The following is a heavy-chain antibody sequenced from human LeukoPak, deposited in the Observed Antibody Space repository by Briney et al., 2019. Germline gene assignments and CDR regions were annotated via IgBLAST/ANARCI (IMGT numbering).Heavy chain of an antibody. CDR3: ARAPGYYDSSGYPPYNWFDP. D-gene: IGHD3-22*01. CDR1: GGTFSSYA. Sequence: GASVKVSCKASGGTFSSYAISWVRQAPGQGLEWMGGIIPIFGTANYAQKFQGRVTITADESTSTAYMELSSLRSEDTAVYYCARAPGYYDSSGYPPYNWFDPWGQGTLVTVSS. V-gene: IGHV1-69*13. CDR2: IIPIFGTA. J-gene: IGHJ5*02.